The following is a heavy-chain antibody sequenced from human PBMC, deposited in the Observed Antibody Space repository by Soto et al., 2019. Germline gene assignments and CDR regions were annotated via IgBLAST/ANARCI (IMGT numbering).Heavy chain of an antibody. Sequence: QVQLVQSGAEVKKPGASVKVSCKASGYTFTDYAIHWVRQAPGQRLEWMGWINAGNGNTVYSQKFQGRNTITRGTSASIAYVELGTLTSEDTAVFYCARAAYCTNPICYPLGYHMDGWGKGTTVTVSS. CDR1: GYTFTDYA. CDR2: INAGNGNT. D-gene: IGHD2-8*01. J-gene: IGHJ6*03. V-gene: IGHV1-3*01. CDR3: ARAAYCTNPICYPLGYHMDG.